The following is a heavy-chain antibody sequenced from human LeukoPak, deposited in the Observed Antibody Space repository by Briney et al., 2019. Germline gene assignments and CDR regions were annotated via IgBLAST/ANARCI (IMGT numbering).Heavy chain of an antibody. J-gene: IGHJ4*02. D-gene: IGHD6-13*01. CDR1: GFTFDDYA. CDR2: ISGDGGST. CDR3: AKASGYSSSWYSSAPYYFDY. Sequence: GGSLRLSCAASGFTFDDYAMHWVRQAPGKGLEWVFLISGDGGSTYYADSVKGRFTISRDNSKNSLYLQMNSLRTEDTALYYCAKASGYSSSWYSSAPYYFDYWGQGTLVTVSS. V-gene: IGHV3-43*02.